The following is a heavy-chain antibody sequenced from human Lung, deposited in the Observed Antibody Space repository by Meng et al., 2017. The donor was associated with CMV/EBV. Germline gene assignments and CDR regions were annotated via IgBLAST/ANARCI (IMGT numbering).Heavy chain of an antibody. CDR3: ARGGFTYDVWSGYDFDY. Sequence: SXTLSLXCAVYGGSFSGYYWSWIRQPPGKGREGIGEINHSGSTNYNPSLKSRVTLSVDTSKTQFSLKLSSVTAADTAVYYCARGGFTYDVWSGYDFDYWGQGXLVTVSS. CDR2: INHSGST. V-gene: IGHV4-34*01. D-gene: IGHD3-3*01. CDR1: GGSFSGYY. J-gene: IGHJ4*02.